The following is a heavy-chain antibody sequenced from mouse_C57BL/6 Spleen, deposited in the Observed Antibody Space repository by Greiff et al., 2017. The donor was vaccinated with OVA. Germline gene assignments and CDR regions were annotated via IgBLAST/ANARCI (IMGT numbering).Heavy chain of an antibody. D-gene: IGHD3-2*02. J-gene: IGHJ3*01. CDR3: TRGLDSSGYAWFAY. CDR2: IDPETGGT. CDR1: GYTFTDYE. V-gene: IGHV1-15*01. Sequence: QVQLKESGAELVRPGASVTLSCKASGYTFTDYEMHWVKQTPVHGLEWIGAIDPETGGTAYNQKFKGKAILTADKSSSTAYMELRSLTSEDSAVYYCTRGLDSSGYAWFAYWGQGTLVTVSA.